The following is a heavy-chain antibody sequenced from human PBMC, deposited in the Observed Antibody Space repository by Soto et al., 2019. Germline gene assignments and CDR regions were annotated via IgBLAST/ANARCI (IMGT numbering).Heavy chain of an antibody. Sequence: GASVKVSCKVSGYTLTELSMHWVRQAPGKGLEWMGGFDPEDGETIYAQKFQGRVTMTEDTSTDTAYMELSSLRSEDTAVYYCATGGYSGYDERPFDYWGQGTLVTVS. J-gene: IGHJ4*02. CDR1: GYTLTELS. CDR3: ATGGYSGYDERPFDY. CDR2: FDPEDGET. D-gene: IGHD5-12*01. V-gene: IGHV1-24*01.